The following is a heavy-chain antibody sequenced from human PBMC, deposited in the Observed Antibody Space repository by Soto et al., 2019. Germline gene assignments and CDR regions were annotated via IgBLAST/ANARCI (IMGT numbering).Heavy chain of an antibody. CDR1: GFTFSSYG. J-gene: IGHJ4*02. V-gene: IGHV3-30*18. D-gene: IGHD1-26*01. CDR3: AKDLLVVGVTTAYY. CDR2: ISYDGSNK. Sequence: QVQLVESGGGVVQPGRSLRLSCAASGFTFSSYGMHWVRQAPGKGLEWVAVISYDGSNKYYADSVKGRFTISRDNSKNTLYPQMNSLRAEDTAMYYCAKDLLVVGVTTAYYGGQGTLVTVSS.